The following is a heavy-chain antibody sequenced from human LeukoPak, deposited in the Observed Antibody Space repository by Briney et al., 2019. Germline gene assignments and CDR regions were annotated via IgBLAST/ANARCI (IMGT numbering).Heavy chain of an antibody. D-gene: IGHD3-10*01. J-gene: IGHJ4*02. CDR3: ALYYHGSGNSLSDS. CDR2: VNHGGST. Sequence: SETLSLTCAIYRGSFGAYYWNWVRQTPGQGLGWIGEVNHGGSTKDNPSLRSRVTISVDKAKNQFSLMLTSVTAADTAVYYCALYYHGSGNSLSDSWGQGTLVTVSS. V-gene: IGHV4-34*01. CDR1: RGSFGAYY.